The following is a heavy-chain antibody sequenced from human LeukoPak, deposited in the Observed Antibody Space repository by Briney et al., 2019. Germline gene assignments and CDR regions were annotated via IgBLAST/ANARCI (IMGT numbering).Heavy chain of an antibody. CDR2: ISPNNGDT. J-gene: IGHJ4*02. D-gene: IGHD3-10*01. CDR3: VRSPIGASAY. V-gene: IGHV1-2*02. CDR1: GYTFTDSY. Sequence: ASVKVSCKPSGYTFTDSYIHWVRQAPGVGLQWMGWISPNNGDTKYAEDFQDRVTMTRDTSISTAYMKLTGLTPDDTAVYYCVRSPIGASAYWGRGTLVTVSS.